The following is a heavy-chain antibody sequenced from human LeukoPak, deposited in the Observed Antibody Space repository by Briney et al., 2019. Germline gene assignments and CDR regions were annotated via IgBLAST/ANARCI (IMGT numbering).Heavy chain of an antibody. CDR1: GFTFSDYN. Sequence: GGSLRLSCAASGFTFSDYNMNWVRQAPGKGLEWVSSITSSSSYVYYADSVKGRFTISRDNAGNSLYLQMNSLRAEDTAVYYCARGGSSSPVISVHWGQGTLVTVSS. J-gene: IGHJ4*02. D-gene: IGHD6-6*01. CDR3: ARGGSSSPVISVH. V-gene: IGHV3-21*01. CDR2: ITSSSSYV.